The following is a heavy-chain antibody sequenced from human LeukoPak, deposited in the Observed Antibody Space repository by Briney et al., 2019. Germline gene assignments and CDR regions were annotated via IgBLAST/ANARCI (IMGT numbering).Heavy chain of an antibody. CDR3: APDLRGTAWSLDD. Sequence: GGSLRFSCAASGFIFSNYAMGWVRQAPGKGLKWVSLVTNSGGNTVYADSVKGRFTISRDNSKNKVYLQMNSLRAEDTALYYCAPDLRGTAWSLDDWGQGTLVTVSS. CDR1: GFIFSNYA. V-gene: IGHV3-23*01. J-gene: IGHJ4*02. CDR2: VTNSGGNT. D-gene: IGHD2-8*02.